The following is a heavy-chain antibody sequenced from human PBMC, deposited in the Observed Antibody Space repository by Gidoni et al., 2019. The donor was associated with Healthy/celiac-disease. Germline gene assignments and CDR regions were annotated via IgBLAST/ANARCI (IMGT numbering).Heavy chain of an antibody. CDR2: ISYDGSNK. V-gene: IGHV3-30*01. J-gene: IGHJ6*03. CDR1: GFTFSSYA. Sequence: QVQLVESGGGVVQPGRPLSLSCAASGFTFSSYAMHWVRQAPGKGLGLVAVISYDGSNKYYADSVKGRFTISRDNSKNTLYLQMNSLRAEDTAVYYCAREPRYYYYMDVWGKGTTVTVSS. CDR3: AREPRYYYYMDV.